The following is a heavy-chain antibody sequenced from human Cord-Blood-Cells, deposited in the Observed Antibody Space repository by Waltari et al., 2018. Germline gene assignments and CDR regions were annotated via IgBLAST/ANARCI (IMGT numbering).Heavy chain of an antibody. D-gene: IGHD2-2*01. J-gene: IGHJ4*02. V-gene: IGHV4-39*01. Sequence: QLQLQESGPGLVKPSETLSLTCTVSGGSISSSSYYWGWIRQPPGKGLEWIGSIYYSGSTYYNPSLKSRVTISVDTSKNQFSLKLSSVTAADTAVYYCASWKRGYCSSTSCYYFDYWGQGTLVTVS. CDR3: ASWKRGYCSSTSCYYFDY. CDR1: GGSISSSSYY. CDR2: IYYSGST.